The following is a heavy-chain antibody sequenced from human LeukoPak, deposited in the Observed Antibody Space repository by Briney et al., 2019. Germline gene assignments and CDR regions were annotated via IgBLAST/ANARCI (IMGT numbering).Heavy chain of an antibody. Sequence: KTSETLSLTCTVSGGSISSGDYYWSWIRQPPGKGLEWIAYIYYSGSTYYNPSLKSRVTISVDTSKNQFSLKLSSVTAADTAVYYCARAVGAIDFDYWGQGTLVTVSS. D-gene: IGHD1-26*01. J-gene: IGHJ4*02. CDR2: IYYSGST. V-gene: IGHV4-30-4*08. CDR1: GGSISSGDYY. CDR3: ARAVGAIDFDY.